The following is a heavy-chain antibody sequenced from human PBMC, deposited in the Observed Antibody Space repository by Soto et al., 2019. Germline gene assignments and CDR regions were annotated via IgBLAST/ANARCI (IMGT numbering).Heavy chain of an antibody. D-gene: IGHD1-7*01. CDR3: ARQNWNYVFDY. J-gene: IGHJ4*02. V-gene: IGHV4-39*01. Sequence: SETLSLTCTVSGGSISSSSYYWGWIRQPPGKGLEWIGSIYYSGSTYYNPSLKSRVTISVDTSKNQFSLRLSSVTAADTAVYYCARQNWNYVFDYWGQGTLVTVSS. CDR2: IYYSGST. CDR1: GGSISSSSYY.